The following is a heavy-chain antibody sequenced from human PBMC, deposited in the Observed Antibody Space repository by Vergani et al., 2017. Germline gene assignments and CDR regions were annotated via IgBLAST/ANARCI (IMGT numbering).Heavy chain of an antibody. D-gene: IGHD4-23*01. V-gene: IGHV4-61*02. J-gene: IGHJ3*01. CDR3: ARDNNQLLPSAFDL. CDR2: IYLSCIT. Sequence: QVQLQESGPGLVKPSQTLSLTCTVSGASINNDFYYWHWIRQPAGKGLEWIGRIYLSCITDNNSSLQSRVSMSVDTSKNQFSLTLTSVTASDTAVYYCARDNNQLLPSAFDLWGQGTMVTVSS. CDR1: GASINNDFYY.